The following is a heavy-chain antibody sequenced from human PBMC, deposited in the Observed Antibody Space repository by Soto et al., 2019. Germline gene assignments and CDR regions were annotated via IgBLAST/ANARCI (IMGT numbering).Heavy chain of an antibody. CDR1: GYTFTSYA. D-gene: IGHD3-22*01. J-gene: IGHJ4*02. CDR3: ARSPPYYYDSSGYYYYFDY. CDR2: INAGNGNT. V-gene: IGHV1-3*01. Sequence: ASVKVSCKASGYTFTSYAMHLVRQAPGQRLEWMGWINAGNGNTKYSQKFQGRVTITRDTSASTAYMELSSLRSEDTAVYYCARSPPYYYDSSGYYYYFDYWGQGTLVTVS.